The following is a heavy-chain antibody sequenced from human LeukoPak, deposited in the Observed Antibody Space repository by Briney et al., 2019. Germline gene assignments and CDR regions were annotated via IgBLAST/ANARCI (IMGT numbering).Heavy chain of an antibody. CDR1: GYTFTGYY. Sequence: ASVKVSCKASGYTFTGYYMHWVRQAPGQGLEWMGWINPNSGGTNYAQKFQGRVTMTRDTSISTAYMELSRLRSDDTAVYYCARETNDYGDYTTAYWGQGTLVTVSS. J-gene: IGHJ4*02. CDR3: ARETNDYGDYTTAY. V-gene: IGHV1-2*02. CDR2: INPNSGGT. D-gene: IGHD4-17*01.